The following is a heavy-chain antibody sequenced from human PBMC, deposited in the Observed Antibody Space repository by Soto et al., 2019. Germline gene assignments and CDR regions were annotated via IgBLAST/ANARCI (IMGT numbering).Heavy chain of an antibody. CDR1: GFTFSSYG. Sequence: HPGGSLRLSCAASGFTFSSYGMHWVRQAPGKGLEWVAVISYDGSNKYYADSVKGRFTISRDNSKNTLYLQMNSLRAEDTAVYYCAKGPYLPSNYDFWSGYYNSYYYGMDVWGQGTTVTVSS. V-gene: IGHV3-30*18. J-gene: IGHJ6*02. D-gene: IGHD3-3*01. CDR3: AKGPYLPSNYDFWSGYYNSYYYGMDV. CDR2: ISYDGSNK.